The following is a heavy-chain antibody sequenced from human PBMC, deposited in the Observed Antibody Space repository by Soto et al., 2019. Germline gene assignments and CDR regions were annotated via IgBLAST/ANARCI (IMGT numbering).Heavy chain of an antibody. Sequence: QVQLVQSGAEVKKPGSSVKVSCKASGGTFSSYAISWVRQAPGQGLEWMGGIIPIFGTANYAQKFQGRVTITADESTSTAYMELSSLRSEDTAVYYCAGSSVYYDSSGYYPTYYFDYWGQGTLVTVSS. CDR1: GGTFSSYA. D-gene: IGHD3-22*01. CDR2: IIPIFGTA. CDR3: AGSSVYYDSSGYYPTYYFDY. V-gene: IGHV1-69*01. J-gene: IGHJ4*02.